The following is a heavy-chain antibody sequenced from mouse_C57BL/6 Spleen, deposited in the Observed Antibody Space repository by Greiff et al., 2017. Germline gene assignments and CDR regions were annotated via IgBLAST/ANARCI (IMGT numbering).Heavy chain of an antibody. V-gene: IGHV1-59*01. D-gene: IGHD2-13*01. CDR1: GYTFTSYW. CDR3: ARLRCDYDY. J-gene: IGHJ2*01. Sequence: VQLQQPGAELVRPGTSVKLSCKASGYTFTSYWMHWVKQRPGQGLEWIGVIDPSDSYTKYNQKFKGKATLTVDTSSSTAYLQLSSLTSEDSAVYYCARLRCDYDYWGQGTTLTVSS. CDR2: IDPSDSYT.